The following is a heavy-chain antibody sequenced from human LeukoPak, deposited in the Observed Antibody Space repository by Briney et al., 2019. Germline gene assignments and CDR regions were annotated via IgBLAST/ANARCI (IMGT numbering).Heavy chain of an antibody. Sequence: PSETLSLTCTVSGGSISSSSHYWGWIRQPPGKGLEWIGGIYYSGSTYYNPSLKSRVTISVDTSKNQFSLKLSSVTAADTAVYYCAGFGELFGFDPWGQGTLVTVSS. J-gene: IGHJ5*02. CDR1: GGSISSSSHY. V-gene: IGHV4-39*07. D-gene: IGHD3-10*01. CDR3: AGFGELFGFDP. CDR2: IYYSGST.